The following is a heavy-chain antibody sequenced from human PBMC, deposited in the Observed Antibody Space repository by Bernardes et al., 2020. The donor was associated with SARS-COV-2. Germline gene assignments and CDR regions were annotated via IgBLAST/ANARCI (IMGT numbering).Heavy chain of an antibody. D-gene: IGHD3-10*01. CDR3: ATMIRAIDY. J-gene: IGHJ4*02. V-gene: IGHV1-18*01. CDR1: GYTFNRYG. CDR2: ISVFDGQT. Sequence: SVKVSCQASGYTFNRYGVSWVRQAPGQGLAWMGWISVFDGQTDFAQKFQGRVTMTTDTSTSTAYMELRNLRSDDTAVYYWATMIRAIDYWGQGTLVSVSS.